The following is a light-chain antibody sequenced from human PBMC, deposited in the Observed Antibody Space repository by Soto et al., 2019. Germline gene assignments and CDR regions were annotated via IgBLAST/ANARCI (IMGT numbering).Light chain of an antibody. CDR2: AAS. V-gene: IGKV1-39*01. J-gene: IGKJ5*01. Sequence: DIQMTQSPSSLSASVGDRVTITCRASQSISTYLHWYQQKPGKAPKLLIYAASSLQSGVPSRFSGSGSGTEFTLTINSLQAEDCAVYYCQQYYNWPRTFGQGTRLEI. CDR3: QQYYNWPRT. CDR1: QSISTY.